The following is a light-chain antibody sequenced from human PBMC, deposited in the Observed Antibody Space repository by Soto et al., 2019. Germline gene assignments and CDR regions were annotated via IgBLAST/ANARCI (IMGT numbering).Light chain of an antibody. CDR3: QHYNYWPPKT. J-gene: IGKJ1*01. CDR1: QSVSNY. V-gene: IGKV3-15*01. CDR2: GAY. Sequence: DIVFTTFTATLSFSPGERATLACRASQSVSNYLAWHQQKPGQAPRLLIYGAYTRATGIPARFSGSGSGTDFTLTISSLQSEDFAVYYCQHYNYWPPKTFGQGTKVDIK.